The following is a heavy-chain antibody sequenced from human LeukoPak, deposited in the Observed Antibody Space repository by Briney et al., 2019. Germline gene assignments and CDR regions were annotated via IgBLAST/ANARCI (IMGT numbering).Heavy chain of an antibody. Sequence: GGSLRLSCAASGFTLSSYAMSWVRQAPGKGLEWVSGISGSGGSTYYADSVKGRFTISRENSKNTLYVQMNSLRAEDTAVYYWAKKGGGHYYDGRDYFDYGGQGTLATVSS. CDR2: ISGSGGST. CDR1: GFTLSSYA. D-gene: IGHD3-22*01. J-gene: IGHJ4*02. V-gene: IGHV3-23*01. CDR3: AKKGGGHYYDGRDYFDY.